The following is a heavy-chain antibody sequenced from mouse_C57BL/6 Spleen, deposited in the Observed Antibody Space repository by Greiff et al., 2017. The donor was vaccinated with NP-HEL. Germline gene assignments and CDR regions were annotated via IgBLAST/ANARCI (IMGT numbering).Heavy chain of an antibody. J-gene: IGHJ4*01. Sequence: EVQRVESGGGLVQPGGSLKLSCAASGFTFSDYGMAWVRQAPRKGPEWVAFISNLAYSIYYADTVTGRFTISRENAKNTLYLEMSSLRSEDTAMYYCARHGYRGYYYAMDYWGQGTSVTVSS. CDR3: ARHGYRGYYYAMDY. V-gene: IGHV5-15*01. CDR2: ISNLAYSI. D-gene: IGHD2-2*01. CDR1: GFTFSDYG.